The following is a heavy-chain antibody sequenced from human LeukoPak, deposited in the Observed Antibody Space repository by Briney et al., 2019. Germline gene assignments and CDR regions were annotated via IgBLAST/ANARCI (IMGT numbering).Heavy chain of an antibody. CDR1: GGSISSYY. D-gene: IGHD2-2*03. CDR3: ARDGYCSSTSCYSDDAFDI. V-gene: IGHV4-4*07. J-gene: IGHJ3*02. CDR2: IYTSGST. Sequence: SETLSLTCTVSGGSISSYYWSWIRQPAGRGLEWIGRIYTSGSTNYNPSLKSRVTMSVDTSKNQFSLKLSSVTAADTAVYYCARDGYCSSTSCYSDDAFDIWGQGTMVTVSS.